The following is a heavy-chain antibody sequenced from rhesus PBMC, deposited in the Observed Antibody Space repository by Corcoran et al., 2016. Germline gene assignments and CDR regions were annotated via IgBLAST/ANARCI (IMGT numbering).Heavy chain of an antibody. J-gene: IGHJ4*01. V-gene: IGHV4S12*01. Sequence: QVQLQESGPGVVKPSATLSLTCAVSGGTISRVSYYWRWSLHPPGKGLEWIGGIYSNSESTNYNPSLKIRVTISKDTSKNQFSRKLSSVTATDTAVYYCARATGGFVAWGQGVLVTVSS. CDR1: GGTISRVSYY. D-gene: IGHD2-15*01. CDR2: IYSNSEST. CDR3: ARATGGFVA.